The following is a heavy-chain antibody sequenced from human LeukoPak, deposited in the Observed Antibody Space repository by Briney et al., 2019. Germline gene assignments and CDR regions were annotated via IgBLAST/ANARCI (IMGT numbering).Heavy chain of an antibody. CDR3: ARDRLLWFGLPDY. Sequence: PGGSLRLSCAASGFTFSDYAIHWVRQAPGKGLEWVALISFDGSNKYYIDSVKGRFTISRDNSKSTVYLQMNSLRAEDTAVYYCARDRLLWFGLPDYWGQGTLVTVSS. J-gene: IGHJ4*02. V-gene: IGHV3-30-3*01. CDR2: ISFDGSNK. CDR1: GFTFSDYA. D-gene: IGHD3-10*01.